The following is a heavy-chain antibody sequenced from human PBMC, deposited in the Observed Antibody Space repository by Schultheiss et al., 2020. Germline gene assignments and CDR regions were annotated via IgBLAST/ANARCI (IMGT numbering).Heavy chain of an antibody. CDR3: ARVSLMGGSGSYYPDY. D-gene: IGHD3-10*01. Sequence: SETLSLTCTVSGGSISSGSYYWSWIRQPAGKGLEWIGEINHSGSTNYNPSLKSRVTISVDTSKNQFSLKLSSVTAADTAVYYCARVSLMGGSGSYYPDYWGQGTLVTVSS. V-gene: IGHV4-61*10. CDR2: INHSGST. CDR1: GGSISSGSYY. J-gene: IGHJ4*02.